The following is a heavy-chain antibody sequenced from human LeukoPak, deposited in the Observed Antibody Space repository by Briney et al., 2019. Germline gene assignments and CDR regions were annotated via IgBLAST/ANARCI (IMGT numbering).Heavy chain of an antibody. J-gene: IGHJ6*03. CDR2: ISSSSRYI. CDR1: GFTFSSYS. V-gene: IGHV3-21*01. D-gene: IGHD6-19*01. CDR3: SRDRAVAGIPAYFYYYVGV. Sequence: GGSLRLSCAASGFTFSSYSMNWVRQAPGKGLEWVSSISSSSRYIYYADSVKGRLTISRDNAKNSLYLQINSQRAEDTAVTYCSRDRAVAGIPAYFYYYVGVWGKGTTVTVS.